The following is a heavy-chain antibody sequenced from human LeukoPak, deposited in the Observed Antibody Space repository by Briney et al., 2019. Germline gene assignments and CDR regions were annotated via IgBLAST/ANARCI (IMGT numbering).Heavy chain of an antibody. CDR1: RFTFHDYA. Sequence: GGALRLSCAASRFTFHDYAMHWVRQAPGKGVEWVSLISGDGGSTYYADSVKGRFTISRDNSKNSLYLQMNSLGTEDPALYYCATSDFAAHFDYWGRGPLVSVSS. D-gene: IGHD2/OR15-2a*01. CDR2: ISGDGGST. J-gene: IGHJ4*02. V-gene: IGHV3-43*02. CDR3: ATSDFAAHFDY.